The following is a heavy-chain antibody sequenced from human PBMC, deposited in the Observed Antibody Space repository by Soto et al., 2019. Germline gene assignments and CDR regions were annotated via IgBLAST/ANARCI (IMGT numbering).Heavy chain of an antibody. CDR1: GFIFDDYS. CDR3: AKTRDLGKCGDNCQGHSGSET. V-gene: IGHV3-9*01. CDR2: ISLNSGDI. J-gene: IGHJ5*02. Sequence: GGSLRFSCAASGFIFDDYSMHWVRQSPGKGLEWVSGISLNSGDIDYAAPVRGRFTISRDNAKNSLYIQMNSLTSEDTALYYCAKTRDLGKCGDNCQGHSGSETWGLGT. D-gene: IGHD2-21*02.